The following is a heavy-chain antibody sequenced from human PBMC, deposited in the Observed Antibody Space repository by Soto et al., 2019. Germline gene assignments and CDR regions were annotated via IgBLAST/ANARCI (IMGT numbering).Heavy chain of an antibody. CDR1: GFTFSSYS. CDR3: ARGPIVGATEDGMDV. Sequence: EVQLVESGGGLVKPGGSLRLSCAASGFTFSSYSMNWVRQAPGKGRGWVSSISSSSSYIYYADSVKGRFTISRDNAKNSLYLQMNSLRAEDTAVYYCARGPIVGATEDGMDVWGQGTTVTVSS. V-gene: IGHV3-21*01. CDR2: ISSSSSYI. J-gene: IGHJ6*02. D-gene: IGHD1-26*01.